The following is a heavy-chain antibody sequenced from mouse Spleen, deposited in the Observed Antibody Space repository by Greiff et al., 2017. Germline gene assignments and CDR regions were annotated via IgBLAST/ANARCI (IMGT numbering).Heavy chain of an antibody. CDR1: GYTFTSYW. V-gene: IGHV1-53*01. CDR2: INPSNGGT. D-gene: IGHD1-1*01. Sequence: VQLQQPGTELVKPGASVKLSCKASGYTFTSYWMHWVQQRPGQGLEWIGNINPSNGGTNYNEKFKSKATLTVDKSSSTAYMQLSSLTSEDSAVYYCARSSYYYGSRDYAMDYWGQGTSVTVSS. J-gene: IGHJ4*01. CDR3: ARSSYYYGSRDYAMDY.